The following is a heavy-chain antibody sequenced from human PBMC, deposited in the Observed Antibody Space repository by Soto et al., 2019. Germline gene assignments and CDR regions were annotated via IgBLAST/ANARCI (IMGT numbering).Heavy chain of an antibody. Sequence: ASVKVSCKASGYTFTGYYMHWVRQAPGQGLEWMGWINPNSGGTNYAQKFQGWVTMTRDTSISTACMELSRLRSDDTAVYYCARGEGGPRWGSIDYWGQGTLVTVSS. V-gene: IGHV1-2*04. J-gene: IGHJ4*02. D-gene: IGHD2-21*01. CDR2: INPNSGGT. CDR3: ARGEGGPRWGSIDY. CDR1: GYTFTGYY.